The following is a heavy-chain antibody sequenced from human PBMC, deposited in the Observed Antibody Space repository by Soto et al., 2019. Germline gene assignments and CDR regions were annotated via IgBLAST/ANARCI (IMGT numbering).Heavy chain of an antibody. CDR1: GGSISSGGYS. D-gene: IGHD4-17*01. CDR2: IYHSGST. Sequence: PSXTLSLTCAVSGGSISSGGYSWSWIRQPPGKGLEWIGYIYHSGSTYYNPSLKSRVTISVDRSKNQFSLKLSSVTAADTAVYYCASGLVTTLHYWGQGTLVTVSS. J-gene: IGHJ4*02. V-gene: IGHV4-30-2*01. CDR3: ASGLVTTLHY.